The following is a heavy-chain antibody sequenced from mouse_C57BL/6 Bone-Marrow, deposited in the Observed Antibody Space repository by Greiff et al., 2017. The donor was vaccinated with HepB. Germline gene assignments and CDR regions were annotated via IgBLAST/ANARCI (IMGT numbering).Heavy chain of an antibody. CDR2: IDPENGDT. J-gene: IGHJ1*03. V-gene: IGHV14-4*01. CDR3: TTTVVARGYFDV. CDR1: GFNIKDDY. Sequence: EVQLQQSGAELVRPGASVKLSCTASGFNIKDDYMHWVKQRPEQGLEWIGWIDPENGDTEYASKFQGKATITADTSSNTAYLQRSSLTSEDTAVYYGTTTVVARGYFDVWGTGTTVTVSS. D-gene: IGHD1-1*01.